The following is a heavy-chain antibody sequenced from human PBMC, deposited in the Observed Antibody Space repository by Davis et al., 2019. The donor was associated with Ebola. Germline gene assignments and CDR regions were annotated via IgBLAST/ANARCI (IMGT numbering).Heavy chain of an antibody. Sequence: ESLKISCAASGFTFSSYSMNWVRQPPGKGLEWIGEIYHSGSTNYNPSLKSRVTISVDKSKNQFSLKLSSVTAADTAVYYCARAYLGYCSSTSCRPPDYWGQGTLVTVSS. CDR3: ARAYLGYCSSTSCRPPDY. CDR2: IYHSGST. V-gene: IGHV4/OR15-8*01. J-gene: IGHJ4*02. CDR1: GFTFSSYSM. D-gene: IGHD2-2*01.